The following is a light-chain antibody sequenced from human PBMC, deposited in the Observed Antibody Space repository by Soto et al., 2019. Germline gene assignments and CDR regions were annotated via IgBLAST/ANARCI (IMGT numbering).Light chain of an antibody. V-gene: IGLV1-40*01. J-gene: IGLJ1*01. CDR2: GNS. CDR1: SSNIGAGYD. CDR3: QSYDSSRSGYA. Sequence: QSVLTQPPSVSGAPGQRVTISCTGSSSNIGAGYDVHWYQQLPGTAPKLLIYGNSNRPSGVPDRFSGSKSGTSASLAITGLQAEDEADYYCQSYDSSRSGYASGTGTKVTVL.